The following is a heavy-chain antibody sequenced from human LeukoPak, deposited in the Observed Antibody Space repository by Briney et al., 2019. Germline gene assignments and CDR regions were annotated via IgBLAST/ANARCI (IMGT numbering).Heavy chain of an antibody. Sequence: SETLSLTCTVSGYSISSGYYWGWIRQPPGKGLEWIGSIYHSGSTYYNPSLKSRVTISVDTPKNQFSLKLSSVTAADTAVYYCARSLLYSSGWFGGTDAFDIWGQGTMVTVSS. CDR2: IYHSGST. J-gene: IGHJ3*02. V-gene: IGHV4-38-2*02. CDR3: ARSLLYSSGWFGGTDAFDI. CDR1: GYSISSGYY. D-gene: IGHD6-19*01.